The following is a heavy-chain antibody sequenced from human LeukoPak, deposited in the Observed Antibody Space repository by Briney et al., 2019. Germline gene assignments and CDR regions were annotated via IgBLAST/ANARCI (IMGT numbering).Heavy chain of an antibody. CDR1: GGSISSYY. D-gene: IGHD4-11*01. J-gene: IGHJ5*02. Sequence: SETLSLTCTVSGGSISSYYWSWIRQPPGKGLEWIGYIYYSGSTYYNPSLKSRVTISVDTSKNQFSLKLSSVTAADTAVYYCARDATVTTNWFDPWGQGTLVTVSS. V-gene: IGHV4-30-4*08. CDR3: ARDATVTTNWFDP. CDR2: IYYSGST.